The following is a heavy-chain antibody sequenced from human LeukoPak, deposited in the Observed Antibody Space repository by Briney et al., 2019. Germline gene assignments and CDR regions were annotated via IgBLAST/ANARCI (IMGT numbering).Heavy chain of an antibody. CDR2: ISSNGGST. V-gene: IGHV3-64*01. D-gene: IGHD4-11*01. Sequence: GGSLRLSCAASGFTFSSYAMHWVRQAPGKGLEYVSGISSNGGSTYYANSVKGRFTISRDNSKNTLYLQMNSLRAEDTAVYYCARVFGDYRDYWGQGTLVTVSS. J-gene: IGHJ4*02. CDR1: GFTFSSYA. CDR3: ARVFGDYRDY.